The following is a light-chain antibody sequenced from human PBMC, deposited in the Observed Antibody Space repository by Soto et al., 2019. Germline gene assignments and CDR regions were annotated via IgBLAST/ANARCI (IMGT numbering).Light chain of an antibody. CDR2: GAS. CDR3: QQYNNWPWT. CDR1: QTVSSD. J-gene: IGKJ1*01. Sequence: IVLTQSPGTLSLSPGERATLSCRASQTVSSDLAWYQQKAGQAPRLLIYGASTRATGIPVRFSGSGSGTDFTLTISSLQSEDFAVYYCQQYNNWPWTFGQGTKVDIK. V-gene: IGKV3-15*01.